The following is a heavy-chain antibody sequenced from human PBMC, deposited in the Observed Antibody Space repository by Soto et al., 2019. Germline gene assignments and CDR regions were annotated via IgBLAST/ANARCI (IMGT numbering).Heavy chain of an antibody. CDR3: ASRDPGTSVDY. D-gene: IGHD1-7*01. CDR2: IYRTGST. V-gene: IGHV4-4*02. Sequence: QVQLQESGPGLVKPSGTLSLTCAVSGGAFTSNNWWTWVRQPPGQGLEWSGEIYRTGSTNNNPSLKRRVTIPRDESENLFSRTVTPLAAAGTAVYYCASRDPGTSVDYWGQGTLVTVSS. CDR1: GGAFTSNNW. J-gene: IGHJ4*02.